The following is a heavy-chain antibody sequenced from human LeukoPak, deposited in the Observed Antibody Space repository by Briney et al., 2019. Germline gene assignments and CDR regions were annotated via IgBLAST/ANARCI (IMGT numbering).Heavy chain of an antibody. CDR1: GGSFSGYS. Sequence: AETLSLTCAVYGGSFSGYSLSWIRQPPGKGLEWIWGINHSGSTNYNPSFKSRVSISANKSKNQFSLKLSSVTAADTAVYYWARTRPYSSAWYGDKFSQHWGQGNLVTVSS. CDR3: ARTRPYSSAWYGDKFSQH. D-gene: IGHD6-19*01. V-gene: IGHV4-34*01. J-gene: IGHJ1*01. CDR2: INHSGST.